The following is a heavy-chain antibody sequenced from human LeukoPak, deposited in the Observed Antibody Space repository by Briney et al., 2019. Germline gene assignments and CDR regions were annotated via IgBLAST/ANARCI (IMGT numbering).Heavy chain of an antibody. V-gene: IGHV4-59*01. CDR1: GGSISSYY. CDR3: ARGMIAEVYYYYYMDV. D-gene: IGHD3-22*01. J-gene: IGHJ6*03. Sequence: PSETLSLTCTVSGGSISSYYWSWIRQPPGKGLEWIGYIYYSGSTNYNPSLKSRVTISVDTSKNQFSLKLSSVTAADTAVYYCARGMIAEVYYYYYMDVWGKGTTVTISS. CDR2: IYYSGST.